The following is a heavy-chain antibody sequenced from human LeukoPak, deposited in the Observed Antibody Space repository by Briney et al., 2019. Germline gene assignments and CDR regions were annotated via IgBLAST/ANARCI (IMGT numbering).Heavy chain of an antibody. CDR3: ARAEKAVTGTLDS. CDR2: MYNRGST. V-gene: IGHV4-59*01. Sequence: PSETLSLTCTVSGDSLSNYYWSWIRKSPGKELEWIGYMYNRGSTIYNPSLKSRVTISTDTSKNQFSLRLTSVTAADTAVYYCARAEKAVTGTLDSWGQGTLITVAS. CDR1: GDSLSNYY. D-gene: IGHD6-19*01. J-gene: IGHJ4*02.